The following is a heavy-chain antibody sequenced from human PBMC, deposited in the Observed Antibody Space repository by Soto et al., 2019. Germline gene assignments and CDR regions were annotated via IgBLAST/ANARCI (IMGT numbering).Heavy chain of an antibody. D-gene: IGHD2-2*01. CDR2: IKQDGSEK. V-gene: IGHV3-7*01. Sequence: PGGSLRLSCAASGFTFSSYWMSWVRQAPGKGLEWVANIKQDGSEKYYVDSVKGRFTISRDNAKNSLYLQMNSLRAEDTAVYYCARLKGYCSSTSCPPGWYYYGMDVWGQGTTVTVSS. J-gene: IGHJ6*02. CDR3: ARLKGYCSSTSCPPGWYYYGMDV. CDR1: GFTFSSYW.